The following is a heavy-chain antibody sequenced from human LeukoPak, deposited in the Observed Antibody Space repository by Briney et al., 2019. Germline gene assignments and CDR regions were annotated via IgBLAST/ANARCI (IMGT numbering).Heavy chain of an antibody. Sequence: ASVKVSCKASGYTLTGYYMHWVRQAPGQGLEWMGWINPNSGGTNYAQKFQGRVTMTRDTSISTAYMELSRLRSDDTAVYYCARAGIAAAGTYYYYYMDVWGKGTTVTISS. D-gene: IGHD6-13*01. CDR3: ARAGIAAAGTYYYYYMDV. V-gene: IGHV1-2*02. CDR1: GYTLTGYY. J-gene: IGHJ6*03. CDR2: INPNSGGT.